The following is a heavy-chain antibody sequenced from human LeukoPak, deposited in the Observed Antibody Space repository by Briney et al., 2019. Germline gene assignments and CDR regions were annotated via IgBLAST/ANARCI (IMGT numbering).Heavy chain of an antibody. Sequence: PGGSLRLSCAAAGFTVSSNYMNWARQAPGKGLEWVSVIHSGGNTYYADSVKGRFTISRDISKNTLYLQINSLRVEDTAVYYCARDSAAADFFDSWGQGTLVTVSS. D-gene: IGHD6-13*01. J-gene: IGHJ4*02. V-gene: IGHV3-66*01. CDR1: GFTVSSNY. CDR3: ARDSAAADFFDS. CDR2: IHSGGNT.